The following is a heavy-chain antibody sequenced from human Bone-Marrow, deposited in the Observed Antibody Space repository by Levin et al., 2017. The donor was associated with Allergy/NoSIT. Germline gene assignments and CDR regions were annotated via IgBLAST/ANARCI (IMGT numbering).Heavy chain of an antibody. Sequence: PSQTLSLTCAVYGGSFSGYYWSWIRQPPGKGLEWIGEINHSGSTNYNPSLKSRVTISVDTSKNQFSLTLSSVTAADTAVYYCARGEDLAAAGTPLDYWGQGTLVTVSS. CDR1: GGSFSGYY. CDR2: INHSGST. CDR3: ARGEDLAAAGTPLDY. D-gene: IGHD6-13*01. V-gene: IGHV4-34*01. J-gene: IGHJ4*02.